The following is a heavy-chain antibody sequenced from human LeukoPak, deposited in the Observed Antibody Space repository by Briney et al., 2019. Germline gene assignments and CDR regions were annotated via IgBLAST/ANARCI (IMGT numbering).Heavy chain of an antibody. D-gene: IGHD3-16*02. CDR2: INPNSGGT. CDR3: ARGRDVWGSHRPSYLFDY. Sequence: ASVKVSCKASGYTFTGYYMHWVRQAPGQGLEWMGWINPNSGGTNYAQKFQGRVTMTRDTSTSTVYMELSSLRSNDTAVYYCARGRDVWGSHRPSYLFDYWGQGTLVTVSS. V-gene: IGHV1-2*02. J-gene: IGHJ4*02. CDR1: GYTFTGYY.